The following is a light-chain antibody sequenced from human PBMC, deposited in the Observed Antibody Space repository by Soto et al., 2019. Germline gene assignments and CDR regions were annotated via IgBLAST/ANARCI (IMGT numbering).Light chain of an antibody. Sequence: EIVLTQSPGTLSLSPGERATLSCRAGQSVSSNYLAWYQQKPGQAPRLLIYGASSRAAGIPDRFSVSGSGTDFTLTISRLEPEDFAVYYCQQYGTSAPTFGGGTKVEIK. CDR2: GAS. CDR1: QSVSSNY. CDR3: QQYGTSAPT. V-gene: IGKV3-20*01. J-gene: IGKJ4*01.